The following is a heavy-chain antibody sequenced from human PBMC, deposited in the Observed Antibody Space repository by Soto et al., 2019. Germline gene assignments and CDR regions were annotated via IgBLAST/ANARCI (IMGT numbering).Heavy chain of an antibody. Sequence: SETLSLTCAVSGGSISSCGYSWSWIRQPPGKGLEWIGYIYHSGSTYYNPSLKSRVTISVDRSKNQFSLKLSSVTAADTAVYYCARAGLRTPYDPWGQGTLVTVS. D-gene: IGHD4-17*01. CDR2: IYHSGST. V-gene: IGHV4-30-2*01. CDR3: ARAGLRTPYDP. J-gene: IGHJ5*02. CDR1: GGSISSCGYS.